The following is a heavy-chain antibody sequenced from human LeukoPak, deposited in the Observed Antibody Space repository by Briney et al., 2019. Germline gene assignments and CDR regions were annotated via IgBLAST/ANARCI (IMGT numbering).Heavy chain of an antibody. J-gene: IGHJ3*02. CDR2: ITSCGSTI. CDR3: ARPGYSSSWSAFDI. D-gene: IGHD6-13*01. Sequence: GASLRLSCAASGFTFSAYDMNWVRQAPGKGLEWVSHITSCGSTIYYADSVKGRFTISRDNAKNSLYLQMNSLRAEDTAVYYCARPGYSSSWSAFDIWGQGTMVTV. V-gene: IGHV3-48*03. CDR1: GFTFSAYD.